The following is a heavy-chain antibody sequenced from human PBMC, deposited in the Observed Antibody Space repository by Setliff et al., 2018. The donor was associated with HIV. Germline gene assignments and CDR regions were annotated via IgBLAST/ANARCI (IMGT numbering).Heavy chain of an antibody. CDR1: GGYISYGGYY. CDR3: ARASGAWPYYHYYMDV. J-gene: IGHJ6*03. D-gene: IGHD3-10*01. V-gene: IGHV4-31*03. Sequence: SETLSLTCSVSGGYISYGGYYWGWIRQHPREGLEWIGYIYYNGNTYYNPSLRSRMTISVDTSKNHFSLKLNSATAADTAVYYCARASGAWPYYHYYMDVWGKGTTVTVSS. CDR2: IYYNGNT.